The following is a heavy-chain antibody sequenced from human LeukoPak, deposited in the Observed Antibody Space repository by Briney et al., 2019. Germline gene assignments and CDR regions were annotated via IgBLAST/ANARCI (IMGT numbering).Heavy chain of an antibody. D-gene: IGHD6-19*01. V-gene: IGHV3-20*04. J-gene: IGHJ4*02. Sequence: PGGSLRLSCAASGFTFDDYGMSWVRQAPGKGLEWVSGINWNGGSTGYADSVKGRFTISRDNAKNSLYLQMNSLTAEDAAVYYCAGGLDIAVAGPGGYFDYWGQGTLVTVSS. CDR2: INWNGGST. CDR1: GFTFDDYG. CDR3: AGGLDIAVAGPGGYFDY.